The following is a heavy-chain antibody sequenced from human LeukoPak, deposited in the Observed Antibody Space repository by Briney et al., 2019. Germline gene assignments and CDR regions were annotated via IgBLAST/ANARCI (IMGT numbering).Heavy chain of an antibody. CDR3: ARDFTVFDD. CDR1: GYTFIGYD. J-gene: IGHJ4*02. Sequence: APVKVSCKASGYTFIGYDLHWVRQAPGQGLEWMGWINPNSGGTNYAQKFQGRVTMTRDTSISTAYMELNRLRSDDTAVYYCARDFTVFDDWGQGTLVTVSS. D-gene: IGHD4-17*01. V-gene: IGHV1-2*02. CDR2: INPNSGGT.